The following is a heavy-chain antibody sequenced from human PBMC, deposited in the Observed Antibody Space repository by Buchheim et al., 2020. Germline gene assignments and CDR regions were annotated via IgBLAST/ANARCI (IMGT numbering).Heavy chain of an antibody. Sequence: QVTLRESGPALVKPTQTLTLTCTFSGFSLSTSGMCVSWIRQPPGKALEWLARIDWDDDKYYSTSLKTRPTIPKDTSTNQVVLTMTNMDPVDTATYYCARIDDSSGYYSYLDYWGQGTL. CDR1: GFSLSTSGMC. D-gene: IGHD3-22*01. CDR2: IDWDDDK. V-gene: IGHV2-70*15. J-gene: IGHJ4*02. CDR3: ARIDDSSGYYSYLDY.